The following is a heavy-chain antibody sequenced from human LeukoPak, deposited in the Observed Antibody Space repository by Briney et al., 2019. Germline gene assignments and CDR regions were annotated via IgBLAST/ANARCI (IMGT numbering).Heavy chain of an antibody. J-gene: IGHJ4*02. CDR2: IWYDGSNK. V-gene: IGHV3-33*01. Sequence: PGGSLRLSCAASGFTFSSYGMHWVRQAPGKGLEWVAVIWYDGSNKYYADSVKGRFTISRDNSKNTLYLQMNSLRAEDTAVYYCARDRAAMGPIDYWGQGTLVTVSS. CDR3: ARDRAAMGPIDY. D-gene: IGHD5-18*01. CDR1: GFTFSSYG.